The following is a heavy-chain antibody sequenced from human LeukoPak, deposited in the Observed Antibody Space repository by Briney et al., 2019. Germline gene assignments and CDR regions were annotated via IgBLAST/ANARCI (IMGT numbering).Heavy chain of an antibody. CDR1: GFTVSSNY. V-gene: IGHV3-53*01. Sequence: GGSLRLSCAASGFTVSSNYLNWVRQAPGKGLEWVSVIYSSGSTYYADSVKGRFTISRDNSKNTLYLQMNSLRAEDTAVYYCARDLYGVSHDYWGQGTLVTVSS. CDR3: ARDLYGVSHDY. J-gene: IGHJ4*02. D-gene: IGHD4-17*01. CDR2: IYSSGST.